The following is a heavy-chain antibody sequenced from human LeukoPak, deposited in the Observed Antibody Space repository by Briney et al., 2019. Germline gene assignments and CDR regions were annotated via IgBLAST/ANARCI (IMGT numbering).Heavy chain of an antibody. V-gene: IGHV1-2*06. CDR3: ARNDRGSGMGY. J-gene: IGHJ4*02. CDR1: GYTFIGYY. CDR2: INPDSGAT. D-gene: IGHD3-10*01. Sequence: GASVKVSCKASGYTFIGYYLHWVRQAPGQGLEFMGHINPDSGATTYAQKFQGRVTMTRDTSISTAYMELSSLTSDDTAVYYRARNDRGSGMGYWDQGTLVTVSS.